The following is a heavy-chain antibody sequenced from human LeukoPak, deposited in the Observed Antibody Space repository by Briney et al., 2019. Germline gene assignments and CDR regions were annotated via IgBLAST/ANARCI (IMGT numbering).Heavy chain of an antibody. J-gene: IGHJ2*01. CDR2: IFYGST. CDR3: AGGGTEGGLEISFFFDL. D-gene: IGHD1-1*01. Sequence: SETLSLTCTVSGGSISGSYWSWIRQPPGKGLEWIGYIFYGSTNYNPSLKSRVTISVDTSKNQFSLKLSSVTAADTAVYYCAGGGTEGGLEISFFFDLWGRGTLVTVSS. CDR1: GGSISGSY. V-gene: IGHV4-59*01.